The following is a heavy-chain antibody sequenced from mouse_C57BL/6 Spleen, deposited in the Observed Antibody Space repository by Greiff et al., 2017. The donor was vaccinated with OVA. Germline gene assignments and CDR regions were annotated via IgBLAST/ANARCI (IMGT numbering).Heavy chain of an antibody. CDR1: GFSLTSYG. Sequence: VKLQESGPGLVQPSQSLSITCTVSGFSLTSYGVHWVRQPPGKGLEWLGVIWSGGSTDYNAAFISRLSISKDNSKSQVFFKMNRLQADDTAIYYCAKKGTEGDYAMDYWGQGTSVTVSS. J-gene: IGHJ4*01. D-gene: IGHD3-3*01. CDR2: IWSGGST. V-gene: IGHV2-4*01. CDR3: AKKGTEGDYAMDY.